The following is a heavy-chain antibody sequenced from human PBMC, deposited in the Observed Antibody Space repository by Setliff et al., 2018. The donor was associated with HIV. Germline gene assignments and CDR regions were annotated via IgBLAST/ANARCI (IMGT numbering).Heavy chain of an antibody. D-gene: IGHD2-21*01. J-gene: IGHJ6*03. CDR2: AYYIGST. CDR1: GGSINNSDCN. Sequence: SETLSLTCTLSGGSINNSDCNWAWIRQSPGKGLEWIASAYYIGSTYYSSLKSRAAISVDTSKNRFSLRLSSVTAADTATYYCARQVWLSDNHYYYYMDVWGKGTTVTVS. CDR3: ARQVWLSDNHYYYYMDV. V-gene: IGHV4-39*01.